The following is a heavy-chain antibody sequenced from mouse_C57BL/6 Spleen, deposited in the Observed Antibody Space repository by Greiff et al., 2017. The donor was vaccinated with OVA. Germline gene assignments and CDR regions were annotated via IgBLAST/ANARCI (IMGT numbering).Heavy chain of an antibody. Sequence: EVKVEESGGGLVKPGGSLKLSCAASGFTFSDYGMHWVRQAPEKGLEWVAYISSGSSTIYYADTVKGRFTISRDNAKNTLFLQMTSLRSEDTAMYYCARPWSNPYAMDYWGQGTSVTVSS. CDR2: ISSGSSTI. D-gene: IGHD2-5*01. J-gene: IGHJ4*01. V-gene: IGHV5-17*01. CDR3: ARPWSNPYAMDY. CDR1: GFTFSDYG.